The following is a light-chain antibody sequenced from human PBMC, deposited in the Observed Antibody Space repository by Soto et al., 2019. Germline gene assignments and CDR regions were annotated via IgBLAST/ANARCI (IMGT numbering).Light chain of an antibody. CDR2: VNN. CDR3: QSFDSSLSSYV. CDR1: SSNIGAGYD. Sequence: QSVLTQPPSVSGVPGQRVTISCTGSSSNIGAGYDVHWYQQLPGTAPKLLIYVNNNRPSGVPDRFSGSKSGTSASLAITGLQADDEADYFCQSFDSSLSSYVFGTGTKVTVL. V-gene: IGLV1-40*01. J-gene: IGLJ1*01.